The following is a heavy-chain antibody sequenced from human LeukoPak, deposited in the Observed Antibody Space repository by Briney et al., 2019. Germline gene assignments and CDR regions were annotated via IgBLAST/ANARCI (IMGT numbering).Heavy chain of an antibody. J-gene: IGHJ4*02. D-gene: IGHD2-15*01. CDR2: IKYDGSRK. CDR1: GFNFGSYG. V-gene: IGHV3-30*02. CDR3: AKVKGYCSGGSCSRPGPFDY. Sequence: GGSLRLSCGASGFNFGSYGMYWVRQAPGKGLESLTFIKYDGSRKYYADSVKGRFTVSKDNSKNTLYLQMSSLTVEDTAVYYCAKVKGYCSGGSCSRPGPFDYWGQGTLVTVSS.